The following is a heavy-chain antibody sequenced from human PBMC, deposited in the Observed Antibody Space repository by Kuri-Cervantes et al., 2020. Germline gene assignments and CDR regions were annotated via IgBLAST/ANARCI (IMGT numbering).Heavy chain of an antibody. CDR3: ARDRGSGYYYSIDD. J-gene: IGHJ4*02. Sequence: GESLKISCAASGFTFSDYYMSWVRQAPGKGLEWVAVISYDGSNKYYADSVKGRFTISRDNSKDTLYLQMNSLRAEDTAVYYCARDRGSGYYYSIDDWGQGTLVTVSS. D-gene: IGHD3-22*01. CDR1: GFTFSDYY. V-gene: IGHV3-30*03. CDR2: ISYDGSNK.